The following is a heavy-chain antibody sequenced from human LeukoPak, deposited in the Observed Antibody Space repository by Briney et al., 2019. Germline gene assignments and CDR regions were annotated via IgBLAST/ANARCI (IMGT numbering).Heavy chain of an antibody. V-gene: IGHV3-21*01. D-gene: IGHD3-10*01. CDR3: ARSPGDYYFDY. Sequence: GGSLRLYCAASGFTFSSYSMNWVRQAPGKGREGVSSISSSSSYIYYADSVKGRFTISRDNAKNSLYLQMNSLRAEDTAVYYCARSPGDYYFDYWGQGTLVTVSS. CDR1: GFTFSSYS. J-gene: IGHJ4*02. CDR2: ISSSSSYI.